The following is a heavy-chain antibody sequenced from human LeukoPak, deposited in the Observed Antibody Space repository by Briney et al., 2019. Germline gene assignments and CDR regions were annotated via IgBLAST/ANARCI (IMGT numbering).Heavy chain of an antibody. CDR2: IYYSGRT. Sequence: PSETLSLTCSVSGGSISSYYWTWIRQPPGKALEWIGHIYYSGRTSYNPSLKSRVTMSVDTSKNQFSLKLSSVTAADTAVYYCARDGNPWNLDVWGRGTLVTVSS. D-gene: IGHD1-14*01. CDR3: ARDGNPWNLDV. J-gene: IGHJ2*01. CDR1: GGSISSYY. V-gene: IGHV4-59*01.